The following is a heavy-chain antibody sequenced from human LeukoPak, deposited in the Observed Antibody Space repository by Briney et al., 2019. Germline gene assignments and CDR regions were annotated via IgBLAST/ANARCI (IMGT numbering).Heavy chain of an antibody. D-gene: IGHD3-22*01. Sequence: SVKVSCKASGGTFSSYAISWVRQAPGQGLEWMGRIILIFGIANYAQKFQGRVTITADKSTSTAYMELSSLRSEDTAVYYCARALYYYDSSGYYYGAFDIWGQGTMVTVSS. J-gene: IGHJ3*02. CDR3: ARALYYYDSSGYYYGAFDI. V-gene: IGHV1-69*04. CDR2: IILIFGIA. CDR1: GGTFSSYA.